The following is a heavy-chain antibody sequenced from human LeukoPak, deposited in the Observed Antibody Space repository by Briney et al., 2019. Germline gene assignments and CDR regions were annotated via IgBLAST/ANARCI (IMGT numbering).Heavy chain of an antibody. Sequence: PSETLSLTCTVSGYSITTDYYWSWIRQPPGKGLEWIGYIYYSGSTNYNPSLKSRVTISVDTSKNQFSLKLSSVTAADTAVYYCARNSAHHGWFGELLYFDWFDPWGQGTLVTVSS. CDR1: GYSITTDYY. CDR2: IYYSGST. CDR3: ARNSAHHGWFGELLYFDWFDP. D-gene: IGHD3-10*01. V-gene: IGHV4-61*01. J-gene: IGHJ5*02.